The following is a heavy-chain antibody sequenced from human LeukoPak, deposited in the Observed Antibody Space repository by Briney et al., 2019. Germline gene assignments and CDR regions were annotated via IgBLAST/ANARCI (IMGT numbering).Heavy chain of an antibody. CDR3: ARGTDYGDLKGDFDY. CDR2: INHSGST. J-gene: IGHJ4*02. CDR1: GGSFSGYY. Sequence: SETLSLTCAVYGGSFSGYYWSWIRQPPGKGLEWIGEINHSGSTNYNPSLKSRVTISVDTSKNQFSLKLSSVTAADTAAYYCARGTDYGDLKGDFDYWGQGTLVTVSS. D-gene: IGHD4-17*01. V-gene: IGHV4-34*01.